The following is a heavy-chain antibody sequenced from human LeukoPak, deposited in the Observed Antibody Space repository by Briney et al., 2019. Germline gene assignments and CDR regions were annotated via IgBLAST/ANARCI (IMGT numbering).Heavy chain of an antibody. J-gene: IGHJ6*02. D-gene: IGHD2-15*01. V-gene: IGHV3-30*18. CDR1: GFTFSSYG. Sequence: GGSLRLSCAASGFTFSSYGMHWVRQAPGKGLEWVAVISYDGSNKCYADSVKGRYTISRDNSKNTLYLQMNSLRAEDTAVYYCAKWCSGGSCYSHYYYGMDVWGQGTTVTVSS. CDR2: ISYDGSNK. CDR3: AKWCSGGSCYSHYYYGMDV.